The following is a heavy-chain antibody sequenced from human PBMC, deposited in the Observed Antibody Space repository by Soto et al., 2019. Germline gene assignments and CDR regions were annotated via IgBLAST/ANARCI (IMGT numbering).Heavy chain of an antibody. CDR2: IKEDGSVK. CDR3: VRDATRGGDFDF. D-gene: IGHD1-1*01. V-gene: IGHV3-7*01. CDR1: GFTFSSYW. J-gene: IGHJ4*02. Sequence: EVQLVESGGGLVQPGGSLRLSCATSGFTFSSYWMTWVRQAPGKGLEWVANIKEDGSVKYYVDSVKGRFTISRDNAKNSLYLQMTSLRAEDTAVYYCVRDATRGGDFDFWGQGTLITVSS.